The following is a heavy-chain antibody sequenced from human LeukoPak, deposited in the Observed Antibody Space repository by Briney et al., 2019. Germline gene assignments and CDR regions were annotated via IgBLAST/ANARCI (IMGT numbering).Heavy chain of an antibody. CDR2: IYYSGST. D-gene: IGHD3-10*01. Sequence: PSETLSLTCTVSGGSISSSSYYWGWIRQPPGKGLEWIGSIYYSGSTYYNPSLKSRVTISVDTSRNQFSLKLSSVTAADTAVYYCARGGTAKSYDSGSYYMGWFDPWGQGTLVTVSS. CDR1: GGSISSSSYY. J-gene: IGHJ5*02. V-gene: IGHV4-39*07. CDR3: ARGGTAKSYDSGSYYMGWFDP.